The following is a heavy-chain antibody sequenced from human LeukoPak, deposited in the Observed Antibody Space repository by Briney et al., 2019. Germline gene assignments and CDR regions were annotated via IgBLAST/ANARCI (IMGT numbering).Heavy chain of an antibody. J-gene: IGHJ5*02. D-gene: IGHD2-2*01. Sequence: GASVKVSCKASGGTFSSYAISWVRQAPGQGLEWRGRIIPIFGTANYAQKFQGRVTITTDESTSTAYMELSSLRSEDTAVYYCARGRLVPAAIFDPWGQGTLVTVSS. CDR3: ARGRLVPAAIFDP. CDR2: IIPIFGTA. V-gene: IGHV1-69*05. CDR1: GGTFSSYA.